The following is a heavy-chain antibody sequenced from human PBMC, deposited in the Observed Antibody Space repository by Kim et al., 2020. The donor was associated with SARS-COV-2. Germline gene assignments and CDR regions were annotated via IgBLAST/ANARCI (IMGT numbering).Heavy chain of an antibody. D-gene: IGHD3-9*01. Sequence: SETLSLTCTVSGGSISSSAYYWGWIRQPPGRGLEWIGTVYHSGSTSHNPSLKSRVTMSVDTSKNQFSLKLRSVTAADTAVYYCVRRPDFFTGYTFDYWGQGTLVTVSS. CDR2: VYHSGST. CDR1: GGSISSSAYY. J-gene: IGHJ4*02. CDR3: VRRPDFFTGYTFDY. V-gene: IGHV4-39*01.